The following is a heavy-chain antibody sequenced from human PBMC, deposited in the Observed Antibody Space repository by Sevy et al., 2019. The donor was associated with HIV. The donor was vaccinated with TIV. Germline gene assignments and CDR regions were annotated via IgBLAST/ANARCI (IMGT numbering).Heavy chain of an antibody. CDR3: ARDLNFEGYSSSWYEN. J-gene: IGHJ4*02. CDR1: GYTFTGYY. CDR2: INPNSGGT. V-gene: IGHV1-2*02. Sequence: ASVKVSCKASGYTFTGYYMHWMRQAPGQGLEWMGWINPNSGGTNYAQKFQGRVTMTRDTSISTAYMELSRLRSDDTAVYYCARDLNFEGYSSSWYENWGQGTLVTVSS. D-gene: IGHD6-13*01.